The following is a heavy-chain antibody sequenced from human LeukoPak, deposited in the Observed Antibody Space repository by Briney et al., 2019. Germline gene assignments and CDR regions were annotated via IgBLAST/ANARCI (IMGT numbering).Heavy chain of an antibody. V-gene: IGHV4-59*01. CDR1: GGSIRSYY. D-gene: IGHD3-10*01. CDR3: ARGGYGSGSYLYWFDP. CDR2: IYYSGST. Sequence: SETLSLTCTVSGGSIRSYYWSWIRQPPAKGLEWIGHIYYSGSTNYNPSLKSRVTISVATSKNQFSLKLSSVTAADTAVYYCARGGYGSGSYLYWFDPWGQGTQVTVSS. J-gene: IGHJ5*02.